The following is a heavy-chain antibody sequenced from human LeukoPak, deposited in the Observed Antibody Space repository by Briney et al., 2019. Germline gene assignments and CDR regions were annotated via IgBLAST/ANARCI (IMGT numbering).Heavy chain of an antibody. J-gene: IGHJ3*02. V-gene: IGHV3-21*01. CDR3: ARGGATAIRRDAFDI. CDR2: ISTSSRYI. CDR1: GFTFSSYD. D-gene: IGHD5-18*01. Sequence: GGSLRLSCAASGFTFSSYDMNWVRQAPGKGLEWVSSISTSSRYIYYVDSVKGRFTVSRDNGKNSLYLQMNSLRAEDTAVYYCARGGATAIRRDAFDIWGQGTMVTVSS.